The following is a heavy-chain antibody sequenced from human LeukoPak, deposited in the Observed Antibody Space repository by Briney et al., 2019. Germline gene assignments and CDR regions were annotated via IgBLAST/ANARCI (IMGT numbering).Heavy chain of an antibody. CDR3: AKCGTWSNFDY. J-gene: IGHJ4*02. D-gene: IGHD2-15*01. CDR2: LNQDGSER. CDR1: GFTFGSYW. V-gene: IGHV3-7*02. Sequence: GGSLRLSCVASGFTFGSYWMSWVRQTPGKGLEWVAHLNQDGSERYYVDSVKGRFTISRENVKNSLYLQMNSLRAEDTAVYYCAKCGTWSNFDYWGQGMLVTVSS.